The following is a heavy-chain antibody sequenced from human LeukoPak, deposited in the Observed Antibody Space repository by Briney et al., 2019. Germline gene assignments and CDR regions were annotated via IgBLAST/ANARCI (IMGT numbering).Heavy chain of an antibody. CDR1: GFAFSSYA. J-gene: IGHJ4*02. CDR3: ERDHPYFAS. V-gene: IGHV3-30*04. CDR2: ISYDGTDK. Sequence: GGSLRLSCAASGFAFSSYAMHWVRQAPDKGLEWVAVISYDGTDKYYADSVKGRFTISRDNSKNMLYLQMNSLRAEDTAVYFCERDHPYFASGGQGTLFTVYS.